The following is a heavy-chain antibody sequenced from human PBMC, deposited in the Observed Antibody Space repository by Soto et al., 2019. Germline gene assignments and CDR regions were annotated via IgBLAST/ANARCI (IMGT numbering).Heavy chain of an antibody. D-gene: IGHD7-27*01. CDR2: IYPGDSDT. CDR1: GYSFTSYW. J-gene: IGHJ6*02. V-gene: IGHV5-51*01. CDR3: ARDLTQGRIYYYYYGIDV. Sequence: GESLKISCKGSGYSFTSYWIGWVRQMPGKGLEWMGIIYPGDSDTRYSPSFQGQVTISADKSISTAYLQWSSLKASDTAMYYCARDLTQGRIYYYYYGIDVWGQGSTVAVSS.